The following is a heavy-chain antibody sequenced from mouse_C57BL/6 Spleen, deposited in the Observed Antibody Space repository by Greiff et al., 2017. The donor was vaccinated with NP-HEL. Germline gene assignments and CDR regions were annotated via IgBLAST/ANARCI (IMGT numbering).Heavy chain of an antibody. CDR3: ARYLDDGYYYAMDY. Sequence: QVQLKQSGPGLVAPSQSLSITCTVSGFSLTSYGVHWVRQPPGKGLEWLVVIWSDGSTTYNSALKSRLSISKENSKSQVFLKMNSLQTDDTAMYYCARYLDDGYYYAMDYWGQGTSVTVSS. J-gene: IGHJ4*01. CDR2: IWSDGST. D-gene: IGHD2-12*01. CDR1: GFSLTSYG. V-gene: IGHV2-6*03.